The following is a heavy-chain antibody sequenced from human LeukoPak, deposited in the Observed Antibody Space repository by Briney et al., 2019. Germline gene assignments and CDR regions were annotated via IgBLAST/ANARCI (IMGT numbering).Heavy chain of an antibody. D-gene: IGHD3-22*01. J-gene: IGHJ3*02. Sequence: SETLSLTCTVSGGSISSGDYYWSWIRQPPGKGLEWIGYIYYSGSTYYNPSLKSRVTISVDTSKNQFSLKLSSVTAADTAVYYCARAQRMDYYDSSGYSAFDIWGQGTMVTVSS. CDR3: ARAQRMDYYDSSGYSAFDI. CDR2: IYYSGST. CDR1: GGSISSGDYY. V-gene: IGHV4-30-4*08.